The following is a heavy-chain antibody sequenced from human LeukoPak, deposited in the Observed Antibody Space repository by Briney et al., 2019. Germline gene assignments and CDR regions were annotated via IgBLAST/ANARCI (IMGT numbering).Heavy chain of an antibody. CDR1: GFTFSNAW. Sequence: GGSLRLSCAASGFTFSNAWMSWVRQAPGKGLEWVSAISGSGGSTYYADSVKGRFTISRDNSKNTLYLQMNSLRAEDTAVYYCASAIRYCSGGSCYKGFDYWGQGTLVTVSS. V-gene: IGHV3-23*01. CDR2: ISGSGGST. D-gene: IGHD2-15*01. J-gene: IGHJ4*02. CDR3: ASAIRYCSGGSCYKGFDY.